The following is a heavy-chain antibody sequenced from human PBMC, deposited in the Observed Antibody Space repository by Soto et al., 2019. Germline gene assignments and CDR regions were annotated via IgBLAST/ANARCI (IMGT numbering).Heavy chain of an antibody. Sequence: GESLKISCKPSGCSFTTYWIGWVRQMPGTGLEWMGVIYPGDSDTKYSPSLQGQVTISADTSISTAYLQWTSLKASDTAMYYCARSRRGAYSSGWYSPSGYYNYGIDVWGQGTKVTVSS. CDR1: GCSFTTYW. J-gene: IGHJ6*02. CDR2: IYPGDSDT. D-gene: IGHD6-19*01. V-gene: IGHV5-51*01. CDR3: ARSRRGAYSSGWYSPSGYYNYGIDV.